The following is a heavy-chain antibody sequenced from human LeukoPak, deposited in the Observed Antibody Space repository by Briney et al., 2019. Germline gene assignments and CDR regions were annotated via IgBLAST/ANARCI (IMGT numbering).Heavy chain of an antibody. CDR1: GFTFDDYA. CDR3: AKDQSNGDYFDY. J-gene: IGHJ4*02. D-gene: IGHD4-17*01. Sequence: PGGSLRLSCAASGFTFDDYAMHWVRQAPGKGLEWVSGISWNSGSIGYADSVKGRFTISRDNAKNSLYLQMNSLRAEDTALYYCAKDQSNGDYFDYWGQGTLVTVSS. CDR2: ISWNSGSI. V-gene: IGHV3-9*01.